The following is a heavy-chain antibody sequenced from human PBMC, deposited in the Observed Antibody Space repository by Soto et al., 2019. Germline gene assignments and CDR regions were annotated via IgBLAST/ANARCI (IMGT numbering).Heavy chain of an antibody. D-gene: IGHD6-19*01. Sequence: QLQLQESGPGLVKPSETLSLTCTVSGDSVSSSNYYWGWIRQPPGKGLEWIGSVYYSGSTYYHPSLKSRVTMSVDTSKNQFSLKLSSVTAADAAVYYCARHPTFSGWEYYFDYWGQGTPVTVSS. J-gene: IGHJ4*02. CDR3: ARHPTFSGWEYYFDY. CDR1: GDSVSSSNYY. V-gene: IGHV4-39*01. CDR2: VYYSGST.